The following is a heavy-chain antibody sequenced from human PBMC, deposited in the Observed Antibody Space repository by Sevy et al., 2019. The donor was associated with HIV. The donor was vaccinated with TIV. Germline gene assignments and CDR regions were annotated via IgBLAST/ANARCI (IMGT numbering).Heavy chain of an antibody. V-gene: IGHV3-30*02. CDR3: AKMPRTPYYSSIDWYFDL. D-gene: IGHD6-13*01. CDR1: GFTFSSYG. CDR2: IRYDGSNK. Sequence: GGSLRLSCAASGFTFSSYGMHWVRQAPGKGLEWVAFIRYDGSNKYYADSVKGRFTISRDNSKNTLYLQMNSLRAEDTAVYYCAKMPRTPYYSSIDWYFDLWGRGTLVTVSS. J-gene: IGHJ2*01.